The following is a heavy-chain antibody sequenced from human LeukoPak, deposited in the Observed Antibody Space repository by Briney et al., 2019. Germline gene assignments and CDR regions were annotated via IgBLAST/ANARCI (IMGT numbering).Heavy chain of an antibody. D-gene: IGHD3-10*01. Sequence: SETLSLTCTVSGGSISSYYWSWIRQPAGKGLEWIGRIYTSGSTNYNPSLKSRVTMSVDTSKNQFSLKLSSVTAADTAVYYCARENYYGSGSYSFYYYYYYYMDVWGKGTTVTISS. V-gene: IGHV4-4*07. CDR2: IYTSGST. J-gene: IGHJ6*03. CDR1: GGSISSYY. CDR3: ARENYYGSGSYSFYYYYYYYMDV.